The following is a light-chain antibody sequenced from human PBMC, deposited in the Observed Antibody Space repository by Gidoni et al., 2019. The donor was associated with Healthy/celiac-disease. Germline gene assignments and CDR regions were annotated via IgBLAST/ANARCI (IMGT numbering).Light chain of an antibody. J-gene: IGKJ1*01. Sequence: DSVMTQFPDSLAVSLGERATINCKYSQSVLYSSNNKNYFAWYQQKPGQPPKLLIYWASTRESGVPDRFSGSGSGTDFTLNISSLQAEDVAVYYCKQYYSTPWTFGQGTKVEIK. CDR1: QSVLYSSNNKNY. CDR3: KQYYSTPWT. V-gene: IGKV4-1*01. CDR2: WAS.